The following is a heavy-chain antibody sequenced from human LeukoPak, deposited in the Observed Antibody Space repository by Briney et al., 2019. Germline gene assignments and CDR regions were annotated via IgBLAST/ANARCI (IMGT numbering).Heavy chain of an antibody. Sequence: SSETLSLTCPVSGGSVSSGSYYWSWIRQPPGKGLEWIGYIYYSGSTNYNPSLKSRVTISVDTSKNQFSLKLSSVTAADTAVYYCARAADYYDSSGYYFDYWGQGTLVTVSS. CDR3: ARAADYYDSSGYYFDY. J-gene: IGHJ4*02. D-gene: IGHD3-22*01. CDR1: GGSVSSGSYY. V-gene: IGHV4-61*01. CDR2: IYYSGST.